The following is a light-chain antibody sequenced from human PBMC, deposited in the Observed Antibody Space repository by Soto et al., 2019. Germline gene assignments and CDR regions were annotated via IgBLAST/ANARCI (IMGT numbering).Light chain of an antibody. V-gene: IGKV1-5*01. CDR3: LQYSSHSWT. J-gene: IGKJ1*01. CDR2: DAS. CDR1: RSISDC. Sequence: DIQMTQSPSTLSASVGDRVTITCRASRSISDCLAWYQQKPGKAPELLIFDASSLKSGVPSRFSGSGSGTDFPLTISRLRPDDVAYYYCLQYSSHSWTFGPGTKVEIK.